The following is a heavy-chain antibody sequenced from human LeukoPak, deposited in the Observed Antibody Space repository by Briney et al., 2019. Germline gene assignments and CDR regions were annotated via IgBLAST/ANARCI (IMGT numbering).Heavy chain of an antibody. V-gene: IGHV4-59*08. CDR2: IYYSGST. CDR1: GGSISPYY. CDR3: ARHRVEAPDFDY. Sequence: SETLSLTCTVSGGSISPYYWSWIRQPPGKGLQWIGYIYYSGSTNYSPSLKSRVTISVDTSQNQFSLKLSSVTAADTAVYYCARHRVEAPDFDYWGQGTLVTVSS. D-gene: IGHD3-10*01. J-gene: IGHJ4*02.